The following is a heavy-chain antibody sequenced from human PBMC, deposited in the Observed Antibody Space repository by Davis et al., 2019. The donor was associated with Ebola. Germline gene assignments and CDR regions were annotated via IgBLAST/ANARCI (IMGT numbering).Heavy chain of an antibody. V-gene: IGHV3-21*01. CDR3: TISHGGNPSSVTDY. CDR1: GFTFSSYS. Sequence: PGGSLRLSCAASGFTFSSYSMNWVRQAPGKGLEWVSSISSSSSYIYYADSVKGRFTISRDNAKNSLYLQMNSLRAEDTAVYYCTISHGGNPSSVTDYWGQGTLVTVSS. J-gene: IGHJ4*02. CDR2: ISSSSSYI. D-gene: IGHD4-23*01.